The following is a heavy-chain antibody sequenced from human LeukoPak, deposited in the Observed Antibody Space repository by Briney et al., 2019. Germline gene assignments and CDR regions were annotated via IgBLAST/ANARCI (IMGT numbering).Heavy chain of an antibody. CDR3: AREGIAVAGTSMDY. J-gene: IGHJ4*01. Sequence: PGGSLRLSCAASGFTVSSNYMSWVRQAPGKGLEWVSVIYSGGSTYYADSVKGRFTISRDNSKNTLYLQMNSLRAEDTAVYYCAREGIAVAGTSMDYWGHGTLVTVSS. CDR2: IYSGGST. CDR1: GFTVSSNY. V-gene: IGHV3-53*01. D-gene: IGHD6-19*01.